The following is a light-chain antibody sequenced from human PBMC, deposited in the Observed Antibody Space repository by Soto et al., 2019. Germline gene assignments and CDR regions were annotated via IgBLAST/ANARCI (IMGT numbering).Light chain of an antibody. Sequence: QSVLTQPPSVSGAPGQRVTISCTGSSSNIGAGYDVHWYQQLPGTAPKLLIYGNSNRPSGVPDRFSGSKSGTSASLAITGLQAEDEADYYCQSYDSSLRGHVFGPGTKLTVL. J-gene: IGLJ1*01. CDR3: QSYDSSLRGHV. CDR2: GNS. CDR1: SSNIGAGYD. V-gene: IGLV1-40*01.